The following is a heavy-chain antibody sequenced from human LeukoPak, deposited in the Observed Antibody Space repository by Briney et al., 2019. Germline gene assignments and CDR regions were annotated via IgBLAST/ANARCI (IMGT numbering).Heavy chain of an antibody. CDR3: ASRTLHYYDSSGYYSEYFQH. J-gene: IGHJ1*01. CDR2: IIPIFGTA. CDR1: GGTFSSYA. Sequence: SVKVSCKASGGTFSSYAISWVRQAPGQGLEWMGGIIPIFGTANYAQKFQGRVTITADESTSTAYMELSSLRSEDTAVYYCASRTLHYYDSSGYYSEYFQHWGQGTLVTVSS. V-gene: IGHV1-69*13. D-gene: IGHD3-22*01.